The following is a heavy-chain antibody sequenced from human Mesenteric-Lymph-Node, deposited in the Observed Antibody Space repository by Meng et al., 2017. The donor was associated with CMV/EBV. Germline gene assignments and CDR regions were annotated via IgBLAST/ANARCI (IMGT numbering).Heavy chain of an antibody. CDR3: AKDWGRYCRGISCYRSYFDY. CDR1: GFTFSSYG. D-gene: IGHD2-2*01. CDR2: IWYDGNKK. Sequence: GGSLRLSCAASGFTFSSYGMHWVRQAPGKGLEWVAVIWYDGNKKYYVDSVKGRFTISRDNSKNTVSLQMNSLRAEDTAVYYCAKDWGRYCRGISCYRSYFDYWGQGTLVTVSS. J-gene: IGHJ4*02. V-gene: IGHV3-30*02.